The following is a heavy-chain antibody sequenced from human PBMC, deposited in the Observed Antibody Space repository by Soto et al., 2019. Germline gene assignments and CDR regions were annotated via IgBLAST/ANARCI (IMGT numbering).Heavy chain of an antibody. CDR3: ASSGYDYFDY. D-gene: IGHD5-12*01. CDR1: GGSISSSSYY. V-gene: IGHV4-39*01. Sequence: PSETLSLTCTVSGGSISSSSYYWGWIRQPPGKGLEWIGYIYYSGSTYYNPSLKSRVTISVDTSKNQFSLKLSSVTAADTAVYYCASSGYDYFDYWGQGTLVTVSS. J-gene: IGHJ4*02. CDR2: IYYSGST.